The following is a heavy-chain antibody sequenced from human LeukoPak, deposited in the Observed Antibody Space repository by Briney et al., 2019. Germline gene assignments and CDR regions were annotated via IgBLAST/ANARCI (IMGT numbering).Heavy chain of an antibody. J-gene: IGHJ6*02. CDR2: INPNSGGT. D-gene: IGHD3-3*01. CDR1: GYTFTGYY. CDR3: ARGPYDFWSGYRDYYYGMDV. Sequence: ASVKVSCKASGYTFTGYYMHWVRQAPGQGLEWMGWINPNSGGTNYAQKFQGRVTMTRDTSISTAYMELSRLRSDDTAVYYCARGPYDFWSGYRDYYYGMDVWGQGTTVTVSS. V-gene: IGHV1-2*02.